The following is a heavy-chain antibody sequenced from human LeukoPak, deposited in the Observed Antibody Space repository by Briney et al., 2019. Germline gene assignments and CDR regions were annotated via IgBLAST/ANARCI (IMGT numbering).Heavy chain of an antibody. J-gene: IGHJ4*02. CDR2: IRSTANGYAT. D-gene: IGHD3-10*01. CDR1: GFTFSGSA. Sequence: GGSLRLSCAASGFTFSGSALHWVRQASGKGLEWVGRIRSTANGYATAYAASVKGRFTISRDDSKNTAYLQMDSLKAEDTAVYYCTGNCYGSGSYADFDYWGQGTLVTVSS. CDR3: TGNCYGSGSYADFDY. V-gene: IGHV3-73*01.